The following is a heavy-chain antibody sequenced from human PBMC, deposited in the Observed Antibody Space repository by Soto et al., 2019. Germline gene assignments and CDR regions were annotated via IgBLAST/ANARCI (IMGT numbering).Heavy chain of an antibody. D-gene: IGHD6-19*01. CDR2: ILYGGST. CDR3: ARLGSSGWYQGSYFDY. CDR1: GGSITRNNHY. J-gene: IGHJ4*02. Sequence: QLQLQESGPGLVKPSETLSLTCIVSGGSITRNNHYWGWIRQSPGKGLEWIGSILYGGSTNYNPSLKSRVTLSVETSKNQCSLKMSSVTAADTALYYCARLGSSGWYQGSYFDYWGQGTLVTVSS. V-gene: IGHV4-39*01.